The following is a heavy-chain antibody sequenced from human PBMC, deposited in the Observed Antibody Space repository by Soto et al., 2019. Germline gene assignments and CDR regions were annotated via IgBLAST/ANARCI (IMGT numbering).Heavy chain of an antibody. Sequence: QVQLVESGGGVVQPGRSLRLSCVGSGFPFWHYGMHWVRQAPGKGLEWVAVIWSDGNKESYADSVKGRFAISRDNSKATLELALHSLRVEDTAVDFCARDRDGGWFHMDVWGQGTTVSVSS. CDR2: IWSDGNKE. CDR3: ARDRDGGWFHMDV. D-gene: IGHD6-19*01. J-gene: IGHJ6*02. V-gene: IGHV3-33*01. CDR1: GFPFWHYG.